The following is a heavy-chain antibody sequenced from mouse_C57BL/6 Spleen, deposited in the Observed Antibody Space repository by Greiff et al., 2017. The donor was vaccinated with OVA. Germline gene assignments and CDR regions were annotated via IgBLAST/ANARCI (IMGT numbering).Heavy chain of an antibody. CDR3: ARMASSGPAWFAY. V-gene: IGHV1-80*01. D-gene: IGHD3-2*02. J-gene: IGHJ3*01. CDR2: IYPGDGDT. CDR1: GYAFSSYW. Sequence: VKLVESGAELVKPGASVKISCKASGYAFSSYWMNWVKQRPGKGLEWIGQIYPGDGDTNYNGKFKGKATLTADKSSSTAYMQLSSLTSEDSAVYFCARMASSGPAWFAYWGQGTLVTVSA.